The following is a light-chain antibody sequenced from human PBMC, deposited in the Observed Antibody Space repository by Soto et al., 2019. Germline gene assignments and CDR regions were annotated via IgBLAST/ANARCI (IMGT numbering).Light chain of an antibody. Sequence: DIQMPQSPSTLSASVGARSTITCRASQSISTWLAWYQQKPGKATKLLIYGASSLESGVPSRFSGSGSGTEFTLTINSLQPGEFATYYCLQYNSNSRTVGKGNKVDIK. V-gene: IGKV1-5*01. CDR3: LQYNSNSRT. CDR1: QSISTW. CDR2: GAS. J-gene: IGKJ1*01.